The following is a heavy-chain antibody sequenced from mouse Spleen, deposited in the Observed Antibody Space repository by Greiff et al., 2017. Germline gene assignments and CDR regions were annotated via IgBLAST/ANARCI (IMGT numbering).Heavy chain of an antibody. CDR2: ISYDGSN. D-gene: IGHD2-14*01. J-gene: IGHJ4*01. CDR3: ARNRYERYYAMDY. CDR1: GYSITSGYY. V-gene: IGHV3-6*01. Sequence: ESGPGLVKPSQSLSLTCSVTGYSITSGYYWNWIRQFPGNKLEWMGYISYDGSNNYNPSLKNRISITRDTSKNQFFLKLNSVTTEDTATYYCARNRYERYYAMDYWGQGTSVTVSS.